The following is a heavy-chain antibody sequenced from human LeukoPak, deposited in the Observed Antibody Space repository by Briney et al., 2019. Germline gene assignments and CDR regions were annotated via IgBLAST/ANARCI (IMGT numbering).Heavy chain of an antibody. CDR2: ISGSGGST. D-gene: IGHD3-22*01. J-gene: IGHJ4*02. CDR3: AAYYYDSIGYWPFDY. Sequence: GGSLRLSCAASGFTFSSYAMSWVRQAPGKGLEWVSAISGSGGSTYYADSVKGRFTISRDNSKNTLYLQMNSLRAEDTAVYYCAAYYYDSIGYWPFDYWGQGTLVTVSS. CDR1: GFTFSSYA. V-gene: IGHV3-23*01.